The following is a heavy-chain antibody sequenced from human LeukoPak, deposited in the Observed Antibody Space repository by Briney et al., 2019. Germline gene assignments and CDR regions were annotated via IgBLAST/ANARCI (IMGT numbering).Heavy chain of an antibody. CDR1: GFNFGNYW. D-gene: IGHD3-10*01. Sequence: GGSLRLSCVAAGFNFGNYWMHWVRQAPGKEPVCISRITGDGSSTVYADPVTGRFTISRDNARNTLYPQMDSLRAEDTAVYYCARDYYGSIDYWGQGTLVTVSS. CDR3: ARDYYGSIDY. CDR2: ITGDGSST. J-gene: IGHJ4*02. V-gene: IGHV3-74*01.